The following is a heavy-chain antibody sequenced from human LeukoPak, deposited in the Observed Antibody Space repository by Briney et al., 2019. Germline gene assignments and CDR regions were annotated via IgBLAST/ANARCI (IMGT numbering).Heavy chain of an antibody. CDR3: ASSLTATGFRFDP. D-gene: IGHD5-12*01. V-gene: IGHV4-34*01. CDR1: GGSFSGYY. J-gene: IGHJ5*02. CDR2: INHSGST. Sequence: SETLSLTCAVYGGSFSGYYWSWIRQPPGKGLEWIGEINHSGSTNYNPSLKSRVTISVDTSKNQFSLKLSSVTAADTAVYYCASSLTATGFRFDPWGQGTLVTVSS.